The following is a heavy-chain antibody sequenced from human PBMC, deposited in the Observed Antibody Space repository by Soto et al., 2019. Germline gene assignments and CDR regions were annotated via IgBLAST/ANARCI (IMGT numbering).Heavy chain of an antibody. CDR1: GLTFSNYD. J-gene: IGHJ3*01. CDR2: IAINGDT. D-gene: IGHD3-3*02. Sequence: VQLVESGGGLARPGGSLRLSCAASGLTFSNYDMHWVRQTTGKGLEWVSSIAINGDTYYAASVEGRFTVSRENAKSSFYLQMNSLRDGDSAVYYCARGDSGTIVGVVVPGIDLWGQGTLVTVSS. CDR3: ARGDSGTIVGVVVPGIDL. V-gene: IGHV3-13*01.